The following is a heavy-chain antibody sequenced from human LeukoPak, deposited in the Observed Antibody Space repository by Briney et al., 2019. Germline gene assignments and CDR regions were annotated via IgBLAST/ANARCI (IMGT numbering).Heavy chain of an antibody. CDR1: GFTFSGYT. CDR2: ISSSSTYI. Sequence: PGGSLRLSCAASGFTFSGYTMTWVRQAPGEGLEWVSSISSSSTYIYYADSVKGRFTISRDNAKSSLCLQLNSLRAEDTAVYYCARDSGGHYWGQGTLVTVSS. V-gene: IGHV3-21*01. CDR3: ARDSGGHY. J-gene: IGHJ4*02. D-gene: IGHD4-23*01.